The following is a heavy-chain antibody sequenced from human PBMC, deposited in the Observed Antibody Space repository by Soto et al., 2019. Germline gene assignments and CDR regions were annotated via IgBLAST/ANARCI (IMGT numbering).Heavy chain of an antibody. Sequence: QVQLVESGGGVDQHGRSLRLSCAASGFTFSSYAMHWVRQAPGKGLEWVAVMSYDGSNTYYGDSVKGRFTISRDNSKKTLYLQMNSLRVEDTAVYYCAKDSLEWLPPMYSCDNWGQGTLVTVSS. J-gene: IGHJ4*02. CDR1: GFTFSSYA. CDR3: AKDSLEWLPPMYSCDN. D-gene: IGHD3-3*01. V-gene: IGHV3-30*18. CDR2: MSYDGSNT.